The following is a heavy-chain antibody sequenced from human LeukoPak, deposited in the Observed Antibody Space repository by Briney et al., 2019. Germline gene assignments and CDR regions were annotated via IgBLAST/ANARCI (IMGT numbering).Heavy chain of an antibody. J-gene: IGHJ4*02. CDR1: GGAISNNYW. CDR2: IYYSEST. D-gene: IGHD6-19*01. CDR3: ARVAVTGAARLDY. V-gene: IGHV4-4*02. Sequence: PSETLSLTRTVSGGAISNNYWWTWVRQSPGQGLEWIGDIYYSESTNYNPSLKSRVTMSLDKSKNQLSLNLKFVTAADTALYYCARVAVTGAARLDYWGQGTLVTVSS.